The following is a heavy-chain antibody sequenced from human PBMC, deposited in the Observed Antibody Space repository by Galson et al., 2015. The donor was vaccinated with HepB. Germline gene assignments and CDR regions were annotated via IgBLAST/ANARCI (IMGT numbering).Heavy chain of an antibody. CDR3: TTDLGLSYYGSESYYKEWNWFDP. V-gene: IGHV3-15*01. D-gene: IGHD3-10*01. Sequence: SLRLSCAASEFTFNDAWMYWVRQAPGKGLEWVGRIKSKTDGGTTDYAAPVKGRFTISRDDSKNTLFLQMNSLKTEDTAVYYCTTDLGLSYYGSESYYKEWNWFDPWGQGTLVTVSS. CDR1: EFTFNDAW. CDR2: IKSKTDGGTT. J-gene: IGHJ5*02.